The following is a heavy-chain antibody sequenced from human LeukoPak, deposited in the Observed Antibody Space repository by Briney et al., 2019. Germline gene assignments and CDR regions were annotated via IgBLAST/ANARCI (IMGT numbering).Heavy chain of an antibody. V-gene: IGHV3-23*01. CDR2: ISGGGGST. D-gene: IGHD6-19*01. J-gene: IGHJ5*02. CDR1: GITFSSYA. Sequence: GGSLRLSCAASGITFSSYAMSWVRQAPGKGLEWVSVISGGGGSTHYADSVKGRSAISRDNSENTVHLQMNSLRVEDTAVYYCALRRGSIGWSGRWFDPWGQGTLVTVPS. CDR3: ALRRGSIGWSGRWFDP.